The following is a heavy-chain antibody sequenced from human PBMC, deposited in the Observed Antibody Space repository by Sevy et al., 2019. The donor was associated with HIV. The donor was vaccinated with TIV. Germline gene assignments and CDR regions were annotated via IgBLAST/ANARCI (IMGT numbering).Heavy chain of an antibody. J-gene: IGHJ5*02. CDR3: AGVVGYSYGYNWFDP. D-gene: IGHD5-18*01. V-gene: IGHV4-59*01. Sequence: SETLSLTCTVSGGSISSYYWSWIRQPPGKGLEWIGYIYYSGSTNYNPSLKSRVTISVDTSKNQFSLKLSSVTAADTAVYYCAGVVGYSYGYNWFDPWGQGTLVTVSS. CDR1: GGSISSYY. CDR2: IYYSGST.